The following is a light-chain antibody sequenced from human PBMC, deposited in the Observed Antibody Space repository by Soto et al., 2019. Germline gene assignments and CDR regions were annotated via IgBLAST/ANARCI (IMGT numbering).Light chain of an antibody. V-gene: IGLV1-44*01. CDR1: SSNIGSNS. CDR3: AAWDDSLNVRYV. J-gene: IGLJ1*01. CDR2: SNN. Sequence: QSVLTQPPSASGTPGQRVTISCSGSSSNIGSNSVNWYQELPGTAPKLHIYSNNQRPSGVPDRFSGSKSGTSASLAISGLQSEDEADYYCAAWDDSLNVRYVFGTGTKVTVL.